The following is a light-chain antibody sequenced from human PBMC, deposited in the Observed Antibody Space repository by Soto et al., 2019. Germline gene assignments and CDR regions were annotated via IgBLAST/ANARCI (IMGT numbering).Light chain of an antibody. CDR2: KAS. CDR3: QQTFTTPHT. CDR1: QTISSW. Sequence: DIQMTQSPSTLSGSVGDRVTITCRASQTISSWLAWYQQKPGKAPKLLIYKASTLKSGVPSRFSGSGSGTEFTLTITSLQPEDSATYYCQQTFTTPHTFGRGTHLEIK. J-gene: IGKJ2*01. V-gene: IGKV1-5*03.